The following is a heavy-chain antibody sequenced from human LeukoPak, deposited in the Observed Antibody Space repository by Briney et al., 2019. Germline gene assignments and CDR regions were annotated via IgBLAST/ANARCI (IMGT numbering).Heavy chain of an antibody. D-gene: IGHD4-17*01. CDR2: ISSSSSTI. CDR1: GFTFRSYE. J-gene: IGHJ6*03. CDR3: AGYTVTTSGYYYYYYMDV. V-gene: IGHV3-48*01. Sequence: GGSLRLSCEDSGFTFRSYEMNWVRQAPGKGLEWVSYISSSSSTIYYADSVKGRFTISRDNAKNSLYLQMNSLRAEDTAAYYCAGYTVTTSGYYYYYYMDVWGKGTTVTVSS.